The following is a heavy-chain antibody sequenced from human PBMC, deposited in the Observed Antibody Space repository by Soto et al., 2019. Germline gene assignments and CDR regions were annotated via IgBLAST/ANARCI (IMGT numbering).Heavy chain of an antibody. V-gene: IGHV1-18*01. CDR1: GYTFSSYG. D-gene: IGHD2-15*01. J-gene: IGHJ4*02. CDR3: ARNCSGGSRSTAY. CDR2: ISVYNGNK. Sequence: QVQLVQSGAEVKKPGASVKVSCKASGYTFSSYGISWVRQGPGQGLEWMGWISVYNGNKMYAQKFQGRVTMTTDTSTSTDYMELRSLRSDDTAVYYCARNCSGGSRSTAYWGQGTLVTVSS.